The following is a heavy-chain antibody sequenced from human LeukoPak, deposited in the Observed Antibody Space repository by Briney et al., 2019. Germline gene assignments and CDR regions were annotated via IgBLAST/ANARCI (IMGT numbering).Heavy chain of an antibody. V-gene: IGHV4-4*07. CDR1: GASISSYN. J-gene: IGHJ1*01. D-gene: IGHD2-8*01. Sequence: MPSATLSLTCSVSGASISSYNWAWIRQPAGKGPEWVGHIYTSGSTNYNPSLKSRVTMSVDTSKNQLSLRLTSVTAADTAVYYCAWCIGDDRPVDWGQGTLVTVSS. CDR3: AWCIGDDRPVD. CDR2: IYTSGST.